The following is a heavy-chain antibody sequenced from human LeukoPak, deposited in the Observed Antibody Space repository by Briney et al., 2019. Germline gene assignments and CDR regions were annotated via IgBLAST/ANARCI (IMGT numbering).Heavy chain of an antibody. Sequence: PGGSLRLSCAASGFTFSSYGMHWVRQAPGKGLEWVAVISYDGSNKYYADSVKGRFTISRDNSKNTLYLQMNSLRVEDTAVYYCAKDESDYSSSWYKGDWFDPWGQGTLVTVSS. V-gene: IGHV3-30*18. CDR3: AKDESDYSSSWYKGDWFDP. J-gene: IGHJ5*02. D-gene: IGHD6-13*01. CDR1: GFTFSSYG. CDR2: ISYDGSNK.